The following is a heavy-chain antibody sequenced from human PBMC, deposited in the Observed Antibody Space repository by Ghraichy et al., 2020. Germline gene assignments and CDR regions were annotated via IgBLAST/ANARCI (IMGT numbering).Heavy chain of an antibody. CDR1: GFTVSSNY. J-gene: IGHJ4*02. CDR3: AREGDYDPAFDY. CDR2: IYSGGST. D-gene: IGHD4-17*01. Sequence: GESLNISCAASGFTVSSNYMNWVRQAPGKGLEWVSVIYSGGSTFYADSVKGRFTISRHNSKNTLYLQMNSLRAEDTAVYYCAREGDYDPAFDYWGQGTLVTVSS. V-gene: IGHV3-53*04.